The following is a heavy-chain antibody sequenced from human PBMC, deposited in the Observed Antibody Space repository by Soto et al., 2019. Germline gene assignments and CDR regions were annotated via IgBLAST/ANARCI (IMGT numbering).Heavy chain of an antibody. CDR3: ARVMTYRSSWYGTHNWFDP. J-gene: IGHJ5*02. V-gene: IGHV1-8*01. CDR2: MNPNSGNT. D-gene: IGHD6-13*01. CDR1: GYTFTSYD. Sequence: QVQLVQSGAEVKKPGASVKVSCKASGYTFTSYDINWVRQATGQGLEWMGWMNPNSGNTGYAQKFQGRVTMTRNTSISTAYMELSSLRSEDTAVYYCARVMTYRSSWYGTHNWFDPWGQGTLVTVSS.